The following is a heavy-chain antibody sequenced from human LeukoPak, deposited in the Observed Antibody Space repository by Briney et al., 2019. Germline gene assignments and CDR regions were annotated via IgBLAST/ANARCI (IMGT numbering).Heavy chain of an antibody. CDR1: GGSTSSHY. CDR3: ARVFSSSWYYYYYYMDV. V-gene: IGHV4-59*11. J-gene: IGHJ6*03. Sequence: PSETLSLTCTVSGGSTSSHYWSWIRQPPGKGLEWIGYIYYSGSTNYNPSLKSRVTISVDTSKNQFSLKLSSVTAADTAVYYCARVFSSSWYYYYYYMDVWGKGTTVTVSS. D-gene: IGHD6-13*01. CDR2: IYYSGST.